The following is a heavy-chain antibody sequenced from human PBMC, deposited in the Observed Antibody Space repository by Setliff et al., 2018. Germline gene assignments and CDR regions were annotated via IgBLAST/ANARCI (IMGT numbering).Heavy chain of an antibody. Sequence: ASVKVSCKASGYTFTSYGISWVRQAPGQGLERMGWISAYNGNTNYAQKPQGRVTMTTDTSTSTAYMELRSLRSDDAAVYYCARVNSGYDGGSNWGQGTLVTVSS. J-gene: IGHJ4*02. CDR3: ARVNSGYDGGSN. V-gene: IGHV1-18*01. CDR1: GYTFTSYG. D-gene: IGHD5-12*01. CDR2: ISAYNGNT.